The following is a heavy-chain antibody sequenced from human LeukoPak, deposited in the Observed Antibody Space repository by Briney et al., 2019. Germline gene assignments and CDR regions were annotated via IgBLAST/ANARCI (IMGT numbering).Heavy chain of an antibody. D-gene: IGHD4-17*01. CDR2: IYSGGST. V-gene: IGHV3-53*01. Sequence: GGSLRLSCAASGFTVSSNYMSWVRQAPGKGLEWVSVIYSGGSTYYADSVKGRFTISRDNSKNTLYLQMNSLRAEDTAVYYCARVSSTTSFDYWGQGTLVTVFS. CDR1: GFTVSSNY. CDR3: ARVSSTTSFDY. J-gene: IGHJ4*02.